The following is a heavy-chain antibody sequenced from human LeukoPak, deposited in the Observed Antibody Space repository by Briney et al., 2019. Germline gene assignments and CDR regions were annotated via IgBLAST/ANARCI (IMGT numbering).Heavy chain of an antibody. CDR3: ATDNGGTYYYGSGSYYGAFDI. CDR2: MNPNSGNT. J-gene: IGHJ3*02. D-gene: IGHD3-10*01. CDR1: GYTFTSYD. Sequence: ASVKVSCKASGYTFTSYDINWVRQATGQGLEWMGWMNPNSGNTGYAQKFQGRVTMTEDTSTDTAYTELSSLRSEDTAVYYCATDNGGTYYYGSGSYYGAFDIWGQGTMVTVSS. V-gene: IGHV1-8*02.